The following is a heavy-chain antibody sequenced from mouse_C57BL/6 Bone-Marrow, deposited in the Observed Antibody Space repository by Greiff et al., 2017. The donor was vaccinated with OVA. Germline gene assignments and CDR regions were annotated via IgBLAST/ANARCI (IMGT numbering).Heavy chain of an antibody. V-gene: IGHV1-55*01. J-gene: IGHJ2*01. CDR3: AREGITTSYFDY. CDR1: GYTFTSYW. D-gene: IGHD2-4*01. Sequence: QVQLQQPGAELVKPGASVKMSCKASGYTFTSYWITWVKQRPGQGLEWIGDIYPGSGSTNYNEKFKSKATLTVDTSSSTAYMQLSSRTSEDSAVYYCAREGITTSYFDYWGQGTTLTVSS. CDR2: IYPGSGST.